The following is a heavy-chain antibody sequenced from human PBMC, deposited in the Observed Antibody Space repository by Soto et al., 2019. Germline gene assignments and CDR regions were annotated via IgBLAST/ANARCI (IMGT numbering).Heavy chain of an antibody. Sequence: GSLRLSCAASGFTFSSYWMHWVRQTAGKGLVWVSQINSDGSATRYADSVKGRFTISRDNAKNTVYLQMNSLRAEDTAVYYCATLNSFGSDYWGQGTLVTVSS. CDR3: ATLNSFGSDY. J-gene: IGHJ4*02. D-gene: IGHD5-18*01. CDR1: GFTFSSYW. CDR2: INSDGSAT. V-gene: IGHV3-74*01.